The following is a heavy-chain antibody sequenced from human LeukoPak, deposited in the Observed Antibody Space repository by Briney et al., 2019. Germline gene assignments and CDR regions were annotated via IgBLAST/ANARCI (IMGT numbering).Heavy chain of an antibody. D-gene: IGHD3-10*01. CDR1: GFTFSSYA. CDR3: AKVLSRQYGSGSYPFDY. Sequence: GGSLRLSCAASGFTFSSYAMSWVRQAPGKGLEWVSAISGSGGSTYYADSVKGRFSISRDNSKNTLYLQMNSLGVEDTAVYYCAKVLSRQYGSGSYPFDYWGQGTLVTVSS. CDR2: ISGSGGST. V-gene: IGHV3-23*01. J-gene: IGHJ4*02.